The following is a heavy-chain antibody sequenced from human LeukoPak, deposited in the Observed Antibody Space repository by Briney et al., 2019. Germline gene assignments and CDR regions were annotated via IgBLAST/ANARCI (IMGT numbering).Heavy chain of an antibody. CDR1: GYTFTSYD. CDR2: MNPNSGNT. J-gene: IGHJ3*02. V-gene: IGHV1-8*01. D-gene: IGHD6-13*01. Sequence: ASVKVSCKASGYTFTSYDINWVRQATGQGLEWMGWMNPNSGNTGYAQKFQGRVTMTRNTSISTAYMELSSLRSEDTAVYYCARRRYSSSWYEGIDAFDIWGQGTMVTVSS. CDR3: ARRRYSSSWYEGIDAFDI.